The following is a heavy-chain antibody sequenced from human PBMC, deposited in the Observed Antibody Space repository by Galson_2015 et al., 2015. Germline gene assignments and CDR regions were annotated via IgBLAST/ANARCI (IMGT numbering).Heavy chain of an antibody. J-gene: IGHJ6*02. D-gene: IGHD1-1*01. V-gene: IGHV3-21*01. CDR2: ISSSSSYI. CDR1: GFTFSSYS. CDR3: ARDQKKNPARYNWNDRTDYGMDV. Sequence: SLRLSCAASGFTFSSYSMNWVRQAPGKGLEWVSSISSSSSYIYYADSVKGRFTISRDNAKNSLYLQMNSLRAEDTAVYYCARDQKKNPARYNWNDRTDYGMDVWGQGTTVTVSS.